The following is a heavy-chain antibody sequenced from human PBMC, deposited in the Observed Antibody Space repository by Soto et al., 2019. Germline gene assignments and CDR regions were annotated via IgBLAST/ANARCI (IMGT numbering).Heavy chain of an antibody. D-gene: IGHD4-17*01. Sequence: GGSLRLSCAASGFTVSSNYMSWVRQAPGKGLEWVSVIYSGGSTYYADSVKGRFTISRDNSKNTLYLQMNSLRAEDTAVYYCARRSDYRMAFDIWGQGTMVTVSS. J-gene: IGHJ3*02. CDR3: ARRSDYRMAFDI. CDR2: IYSGGST. V-gene: IGHV3-66*04. CDR1: GFTVSSNY.